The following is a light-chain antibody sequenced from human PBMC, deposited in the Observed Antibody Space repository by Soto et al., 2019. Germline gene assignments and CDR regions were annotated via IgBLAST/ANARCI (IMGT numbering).Light chain of an antibody. CDR3: QQYNNWPLP. Sequence: EIVMTQSPATLSVSPGERATLSCRASQSVSSNLAWYQQKPGQAPRLLIYGASTRATGIPARFSGSGSGTEFTLTIGSLQSEDFAVYYCQQYNNWPLPFGGGTKVDIK. CDR1: QSVSSN. V-gene: IGKV3-15*01. CDR2: GAS. J-gene: IGKJ4*01.